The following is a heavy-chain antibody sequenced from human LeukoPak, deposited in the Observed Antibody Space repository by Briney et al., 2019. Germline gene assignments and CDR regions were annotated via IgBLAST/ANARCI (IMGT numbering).Heavy chain of an antibody. D-gene: IGHD1-1*01. Sequence: GGSLRLSCAASGFTFTTYWMTWVRPAPGKGLEWVASINQDGTEKYYVDSVKGRFTISRDNAKNSLYLQMNSLRVEDTAIYYCARDPYNGAYSEGYYYYYMDVWGKGTTVTVSS. J-gene: IGHJ6*03. CDR2: INQDGTEK. V-gene: IGHV3-7*01. CDR3: ARDPYNGAYSEGYYYYYMDV. CDR1: GFTFTTYW.